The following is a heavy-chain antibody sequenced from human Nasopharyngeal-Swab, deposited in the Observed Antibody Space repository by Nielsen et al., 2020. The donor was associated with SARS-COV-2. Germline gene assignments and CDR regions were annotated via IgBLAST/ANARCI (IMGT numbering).Heavy chain of an antibody. CDR1: GFTFSSYG. Sequence: GESLKISCAASGFTFSSYGMHWVRQAPGKGLEWVAVIWYDGSNKYYADSVKGRFTISRDNSKNTLYLQMNSLRAEDTAVYYCARGGQWGYYYSGMDVWGQGTTVTVSS. D-gene: IGHD6-19*01. V-gene: IGHV3-33*01. CDR3: ARGGQWGYYYSGMDV. J-gene: IGHJ6*02. CDR2: IWYDGSNK.